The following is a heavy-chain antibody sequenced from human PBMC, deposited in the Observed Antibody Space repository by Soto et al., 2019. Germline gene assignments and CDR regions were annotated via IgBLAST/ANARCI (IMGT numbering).Heavy chain of an antibody. J-gene: IGHJ5*02. CDR3: ARTIAVAGFWFDP. V-gene: IGHV4-59*01. CDR2: IYYSGST. CDR1: GGSISSYY. Sequence: SETLSLTCTVSGGSISSYYWSWIRQPPGKGLEWIGYIYYSGSTNYNPSLKSRVTISVDTSKNQFSLKLSSVTAADTAVYYWARTIAVAGFWFDPWGQGTLVTVSS. D-gene: IGHD6-19*01.